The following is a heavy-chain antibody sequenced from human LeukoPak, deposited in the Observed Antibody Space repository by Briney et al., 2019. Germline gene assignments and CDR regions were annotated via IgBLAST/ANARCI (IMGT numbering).Heavy chain of an antibody. CDR2: IKQDGSEK. Sequence: GGSHTLSCAASGFTFRTYWVRWVRQAPGKGLEWVANIKQDGSEKYYVDSVKGRFTISRGNAKNSLYLQMNSLRAEDTAVYYCARDGAYGDYGQYYFCYRGHVALVTVSS. D-gene: IGHD4-17*01. CDR1: GFTFRTYW. CDR3: ARDGAYGDYGQYYFCY. V-gene: IGHV3-7*01. J-gene: IGHJ4*01.